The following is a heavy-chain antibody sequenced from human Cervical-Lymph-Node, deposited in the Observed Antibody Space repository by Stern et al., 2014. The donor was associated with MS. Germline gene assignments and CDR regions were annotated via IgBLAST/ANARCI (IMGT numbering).Heavy chain of an antibody. CDR3: ARRSGSAYPPANAVDI. V-gene: IGHV5-51*01. CDR2: IYPGDSDT. Sequence: VQLVQSGAEVKKPGESLKISCKGSGYSFTSYWIGWVRQMPGKGLELMGIIYPGDSDTRYSPSFQGQVIISVDKSISTAYLQWSSLKASDTAMYYCARRSGSAYPPANAVDIWGQGTVVTVSS. CDR1: GYSFTSYW. J-gene: IGHJ3*02. D-gene: IGHD3-22*01.